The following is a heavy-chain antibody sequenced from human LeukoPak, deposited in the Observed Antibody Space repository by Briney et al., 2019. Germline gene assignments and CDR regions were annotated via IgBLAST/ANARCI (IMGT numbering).Heavy chain of an antibody. Sequence: RTSETLSLTCTVSGDSITGYYWGWIRQPPGKGLEWIGSIYYSGSTYYNPSLKSRVTISVDTSKNQFSLKLSSVTAADTAVCYCASSVWGSYRRSYMDVWGKGTTVTVSS. CDR3: ASSVWGSYRRSYMDV. V-gene: IGHV4-39*01. D-gene: IGHD3-16*02. J-gene: IGHJ6*03. CDR2: IYYSGST. CDR1: GDSITGYY.